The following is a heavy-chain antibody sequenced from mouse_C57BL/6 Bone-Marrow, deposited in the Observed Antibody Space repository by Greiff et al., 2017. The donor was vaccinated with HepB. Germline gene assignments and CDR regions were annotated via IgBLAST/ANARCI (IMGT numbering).Heavy chain of an antibody. V-gene: IGHV2-2*01. Sequence: VKLVESGPGLVQPSQSLSITCTVSGFSLTSYGVHWVRQSPGKGLEWLGVIWSGGSTDYNAAFISRLSISKDNSKSQVFFKMNSLQADDTAIYYCARPTVVARYAMDYWGQGTSVTVSS. CDR3: ARPTVVARYAMDY. J-gene: IGHJ4*01. CDR2: IWSGGST. D-gene: IGHD1-1*01. CDR1: GFSLTSYG.